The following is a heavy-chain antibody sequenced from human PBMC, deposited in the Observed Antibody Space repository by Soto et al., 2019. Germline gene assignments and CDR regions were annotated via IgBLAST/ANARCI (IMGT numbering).Heavy chain of an antibody. D-gene: IGHD2-15*01. V-gene: IGHV4-34*01. CDR1: GGSFSGYY. CDR2: INHSGST. Sequence: SETLSLTCAVYGGSFSGYYWSWIRQPPGKGLEWIGEINHSGSTNYNPSLKSRVTISVDTSKNQFSLKLSSVTAADTAVYYCAREVSLAEFGNRNYYMDVWGKGTTVPVSS. CDR3: AREVSLAEFGNRNYYMDV. J-gene: IGHJ6*03.